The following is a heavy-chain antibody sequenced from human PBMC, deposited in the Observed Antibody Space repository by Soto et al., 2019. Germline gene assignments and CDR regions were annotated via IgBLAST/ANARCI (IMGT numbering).Heavy chain of an antibody. D-gene: IGHD1-26*01. CDR3: ARDVTGMGAQFSESDGTDV. V-gene: IGHV1-3*01. Sequence: ASVKVSCKASGYTFTSYAMHWVRQAPGQRLEWMGWINAGNGNTRYSQKFQGRVTITRDTSTSTVYMELSSLRSEDTAVYYCARDVTGMGAQFSESDGTDVWGQGTTVTVSS. J-gene: IGHJ6*02. CDR1: GYTFTSYA. CDR2: INAGNGNT.